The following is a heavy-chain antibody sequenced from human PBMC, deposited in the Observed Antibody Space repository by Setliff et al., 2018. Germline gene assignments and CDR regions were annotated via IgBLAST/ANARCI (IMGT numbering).Heavy chain of an antibody. CDR2: IYTSGGT. D-gene: IGHD6-19*01. CDR3: ARGVSSVSWTPRY. Sequence: SETLSLTCNVSGDSMNDNHWTWIRQPPGKGLEWIGYIYTSGGTNYNPSLKSRVTISVXXXKNQFSLKXSSVIAADTAVYYCARGVSSVSWTPRYWGRGILVTVSS. CDR1: GDSMNDNH. V-gene: IGHV4-4*08. J-gene: IGHJ4*02.